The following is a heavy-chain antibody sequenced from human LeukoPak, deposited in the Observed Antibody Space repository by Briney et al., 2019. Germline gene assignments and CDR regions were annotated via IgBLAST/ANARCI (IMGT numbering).Heavy chain of an antibody. CDR3: AREGNILTGYYKPAFDI. D-gene: IGHD3-9*01. CDR1: GFTVSSNY. Sequence: GGSLRLSCAASGFTVSSNYMTWVRQAPGKGLEWVSVIYTGGSTYYADSVKGRFTISRDNSKNTLYLQMNSLRAEDTAVYYCAREGNILTGYYKPAFDIWGQGTMVTVSS. CDR2: IYTGGST. J-gene: IGHJ3*02. V-gene: IGHV3-66*01.